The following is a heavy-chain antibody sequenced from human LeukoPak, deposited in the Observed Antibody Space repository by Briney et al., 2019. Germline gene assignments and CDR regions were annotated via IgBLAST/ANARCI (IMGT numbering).Heavy chain of an antibody. CDR1: GDSLSSYY. D-gene: IGHD3-10*01. V-gene: IGHV4-34*01. CDR2: INHSGST. CDR3: ARDGKRALMISPRGARPYYFDY. Sequence: PSETLSLTCTVSGDSLSSYYWSWIRQPPGKGLEWIGEINHSGSTNYNPSLKSRVTISVDASKNQFSLNLSSVTAADTAVYYCARDGKRALMISPRGARPYYFDYWGQGTLVSVSS. J-gene: IGHJ4*02.